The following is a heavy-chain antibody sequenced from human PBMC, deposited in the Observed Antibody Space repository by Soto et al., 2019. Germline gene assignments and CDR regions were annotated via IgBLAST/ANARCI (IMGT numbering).Heavy chain of an antibody. CDR3: ARGSRGYSYGYNDY. D-gene: IGHD5-18*01. CDR2: ISSDGSST. J-gene: IGHJ4*02. V-gene: IGHV3-74*02. Sequence: EVQLVESGGGLIQPGGSLRLSCAASGFTVSSNYMSWVRQAPGKGLEWVSRISSDGSSTTYADCAEDRFIISRDNAKNTLYLQLNSLRAEDTAVYYCARGSRGYSYGYNDYWGQGTLVSVSS. CDR1: GFTVSSNY.